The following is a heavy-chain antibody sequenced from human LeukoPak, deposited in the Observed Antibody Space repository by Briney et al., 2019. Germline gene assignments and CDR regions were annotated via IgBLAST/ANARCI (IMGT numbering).Heavy chain of an antibody. CDR1: GFTFSSYA. J-gene: IGHJ4*02. Sequence: GGSLRLSCAASGFTFSSYAMSWVRQAPGKGLEWVSAVSGNGGSTYYADSVKGRFTISRDNSKNTLYLQMNSLRAEDTAVYYCAKDYYGSGSSGTFDYWGQGTLVTASS. CDR3: AKDYYGSGSSGTFDY. CDR2: VSGNGGST. D-gene: IGHD3-10*01. V-gene: IGHV3-23*01.